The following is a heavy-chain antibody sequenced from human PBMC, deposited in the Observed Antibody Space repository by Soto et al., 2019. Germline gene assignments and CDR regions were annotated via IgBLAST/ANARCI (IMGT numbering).Heavy chain of an antibody. CDR2: ISGSGGST. V-gene: IGHV3-23*01. CDR1: GFTFSSYA. J-gene: IGHJ4*02. CDR3: AKDRVWLVLFDY. D-gene: IGHD6-19*01. Sequence: GGSLRLSCAASGFTFSSYAMSWVRQAPGKGLEWVSAISGSGGSTYYADSVKGRFTISRDNSKNTLYLQMNSLRADDTAVYYCAKDRVWLVLFDYWGQGTLVTVSS.